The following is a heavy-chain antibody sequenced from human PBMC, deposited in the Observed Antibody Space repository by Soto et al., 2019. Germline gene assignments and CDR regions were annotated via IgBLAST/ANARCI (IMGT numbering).Heavy chain of an antibody. D-gene: IGHD6-19*01. CDR3: AKGKSSGWYYFDY. V-gene: IGHV3-23*01. CDR2: ISASGRDT. J-gene: IGHJ4*02. CDR1: GFTFSNYA. Sequence: GGSLRLSCAASGFTFSNYAMSWVRQAPGKGLQWVSGISASGRDTYYADSVKDRFTISRDNSKNMVYLQVSSLRADDTAIYYCAKGKSSGWYYFDYWGQGTPVTVSS.